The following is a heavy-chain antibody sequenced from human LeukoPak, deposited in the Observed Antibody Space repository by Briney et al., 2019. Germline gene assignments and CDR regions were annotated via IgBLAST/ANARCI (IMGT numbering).Heavy chain of an antibody. Sequence: ASVKVSCKASGYTFTSYGIGWVRQAPGQGLEWMGWISAYNGNTNYAQKVQGRVTMTTDTSTSTAYMELRSLRSDDTAVYYCARRGYSYGTDLLSYYYYMDVWGKGTTVTVSS. J-gene: IGHJ6*03. CDR2: ISAYNGNT. CDR1: GYTFTSYG. D-gene: IGHD5-18*01. V-gene: IGHV1-18*01. CDR3: ARRGYSYGTDLLSYYYYMDV.